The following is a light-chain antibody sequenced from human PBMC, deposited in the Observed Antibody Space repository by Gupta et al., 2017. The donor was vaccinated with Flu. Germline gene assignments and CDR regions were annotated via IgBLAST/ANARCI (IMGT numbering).Light chain of an antibody. CDR2: ASS. V-gene: IGKV1-17*01. Sequence: DIQMTQSPSSLSASGGDRVTLTCRAGQDIGDRLGWYQQKPGQAPKRLMSASSSRASGVPSRFSGSGFGTEFTLTIDRLQPEDSATYFCRQYGNYPKTFGQGTKVEV. CDR1: QDIGDR. CDR3: RQYGNYPKT. J-gene: IGKJ1*01.